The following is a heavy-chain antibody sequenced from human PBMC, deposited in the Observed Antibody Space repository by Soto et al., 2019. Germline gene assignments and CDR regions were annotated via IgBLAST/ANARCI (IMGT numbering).Heavy chain of an antibody. V-gene: IGHV3-33*01. CDR3: AREQQLMRYYYYGMDV. J-gene: IGHJ6*02. D-gene: IGHD6-13*01. Sequence: GWSMGLACAASGFTFSSYGMHWVRQAPGKGLGWVAVIWYDGSNNYYADSVKGRFTISRDNSKNTLYLQMNSLRAEDAAVYYCAREQQLMRYYYYGMDVWGQGTTVTVSS. CDR1: GFTFSSYG. CDR2: IWYDGSNN.